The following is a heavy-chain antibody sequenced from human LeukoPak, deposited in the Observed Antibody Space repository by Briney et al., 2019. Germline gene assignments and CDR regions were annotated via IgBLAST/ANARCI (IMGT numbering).Heavy chain of an antibody. D-gene: IGHD4-17*01. CDR1: ASTFTGYC. J-gene: IGHJ6*03. V-gene: IGHV1-2*02. CDR3: ARAPPVTGYYYYMDV. CDR2: INPNSGGT. Sequence: ASVKVSCTASASTFTGYCMHWVRQAPGQGLEWMGWINPNSGGTNYAQKFQGRVTMTRDTSISTAYMELSRLRSDDTAVYYCARAPPVTGYYYYMDVWGKGTTVTVSS.